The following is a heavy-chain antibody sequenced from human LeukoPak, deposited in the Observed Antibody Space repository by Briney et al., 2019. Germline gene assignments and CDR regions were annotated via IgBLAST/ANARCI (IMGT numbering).Heavy chain of an antibody. CDR3: AREWNYESSGYFFYY. CDR1: GDTFSRYG. Sequence: ASVKVSCKASGDTFSRYGISWVRQAPGQGLEWMGGIIPLFGTANYAQKFQGRVTIIADESTSTVYMELNSLRFEDTAVYYCAREWNYESSGYFFYYWGRGTLVTVSS. J-gene: IGHJ4*02. CDR2: IIPLFGTA. D-gene: IGHD3-22*01. V-gene: IGHV1-69*13.